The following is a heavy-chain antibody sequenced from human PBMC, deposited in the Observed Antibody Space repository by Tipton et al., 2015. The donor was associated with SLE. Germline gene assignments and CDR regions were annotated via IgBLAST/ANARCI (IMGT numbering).Heavy chain of an antibody. CDR1: GGSISSSSYY. D-gene: IGHD3-22*01. Sequence: TLSLTCTVSGGSISSSSYYWGWIRQPPGKGLEWIGSIYYSGSTYYNPSLKSRVTISVDTSKNQFSLKLSSETAADTAVYYCARDVDSSRDVWGQGTTVTVSS. CDR3: ARDVDSSRDV. CDR2: IYYSGST. V-gene: IGHV4-39*07. J-gene: IGHJ6*02.